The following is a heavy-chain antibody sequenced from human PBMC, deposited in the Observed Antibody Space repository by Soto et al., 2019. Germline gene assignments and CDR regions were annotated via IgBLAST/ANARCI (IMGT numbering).Heavy chain of an antibody. D-gene: IGHD2-15*01. CDR2: IYHSGST. Sequence: SETLSLTCAVSSGSIGSSNWWSWVRQPPGKGLEWIGEIYHSGSTNYNPSLKSRVTISVDKSKNQFSLKLSSVTAADTAVYYCASPGYCSGGSCYPGAFDIWGQGTMVTVSS. J-gene: IGHJ3*02. V-gene: IGHV4-4*02. CDR1: SGSIGSSNW. CDR3: ASPGYCSGGSCYPGAFDI.